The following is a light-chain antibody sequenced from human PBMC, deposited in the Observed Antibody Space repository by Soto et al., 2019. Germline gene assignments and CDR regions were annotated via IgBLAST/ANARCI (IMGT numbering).Light chain of an antibody. Sequence: DIVVTQTPLSSPVTLGQPASISCRSSESLVHSDGTTYLSWFHQRPGQPPRLLIYHISNRFSGGPERFSGSGAGTDFTLKISRVEDEDVGVYYCMQAKQFPYTFGQGTKLEIK. CDR3: MQAKQFPYT. CDR1: ESLVHSDGTTY. CDR2: HIS. J-gene: IGKJ2*01. V-gene: IGKV2-24*01.